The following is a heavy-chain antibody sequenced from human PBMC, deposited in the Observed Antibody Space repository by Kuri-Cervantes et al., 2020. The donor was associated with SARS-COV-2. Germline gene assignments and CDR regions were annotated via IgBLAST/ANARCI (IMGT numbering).Heavy chain of an antibody. Sequence: ASVKVSCKASGGTFSTYGFTWVRQAPGQGLEWMGGIIPFFGTPNYAQKLQGRVTMTTDTSTSTAYMELRSLRSDDTAVYYCARRRDVDYWGQGTLVTVSS. J-gene: IGHJ4*02. CDR1: GGTFSTYG. CDR3: ARRRDVDY. CDR2: IIPFFGTP. V-gene: IGHV1-18*01.